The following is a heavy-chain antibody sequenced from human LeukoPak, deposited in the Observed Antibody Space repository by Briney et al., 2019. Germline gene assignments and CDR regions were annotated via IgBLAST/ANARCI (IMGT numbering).Heavy chain of an antibody. D-gene: IGHD3-16*02. CDR3: ARVPREIASI. CDR2: MNPASGNT. CDR1: GYTFTSYD. J-gene: IGHJ3*02. V-gene: IGHV1-8*01. Sequence: GASEKVSCKAPGYTFTSYDINWVRQATGQGLECMGYMNPASGNTGYAQKFQGRVTMTTDTSISTACMELSSLRSEDTAVYYCARVPREIASIWGQGTMVTVSS.